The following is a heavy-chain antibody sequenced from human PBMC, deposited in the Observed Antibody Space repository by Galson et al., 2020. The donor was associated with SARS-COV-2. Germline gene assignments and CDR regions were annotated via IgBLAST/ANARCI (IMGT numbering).Heavy chain of an antibody. J-gene: IGHJ4*02. V-gene: IGHV5-10-1*01. D-gene: IGHD6-13*01. CDR2: IDPSDSYT. CDR1: GYSFTSYW. Sequence: HGESLKISCKGSGYSFTSYWISWVRQMPGKGLEWMGRIDPSDSYTNYSPSFQGHVTISADKSISTAYLQWSSLKASDTAMYYCATSLSSSWYGEAKDYGGKGTLVTVPS. CDR3: ATSLSSSWYGEAKDY.